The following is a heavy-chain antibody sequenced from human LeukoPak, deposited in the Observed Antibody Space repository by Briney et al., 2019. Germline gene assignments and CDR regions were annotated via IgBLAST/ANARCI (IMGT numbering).Heavy chain of an antibody. J-gene: IGHJ4*02. CDR3: ARGTTRGYSYGRGVLDY. Sequence: SETLSLTCAVYGGSFSGYYWSWIRQPPGKGLGWIGEINHSGSTNYNPSLKSRVTISVDTSKNQFSLKLSSVTAADTAVYYCARGTTRGYSYGRGVLDYWGQGTLVTVSS. CDR1: GGSFSGYY. V-gene: IGHV4-34*01. CDR2: INHSGST. D-gene: IGHD5-18*01.